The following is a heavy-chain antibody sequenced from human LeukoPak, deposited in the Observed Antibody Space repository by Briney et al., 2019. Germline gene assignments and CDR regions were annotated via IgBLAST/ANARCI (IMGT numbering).Heavy chain of an antibody. CDR2: ISYDGTNK. Sequence: GGSLRLSCAASGFTFSSYGMHWVRQAPGKGLEWVAVISYDGTNKYYADSVKGRFTLSRDNSKNTVYLQMNSLRAEDTAVYYCAKSDDYGASGDYWGQGTLVTVSS. V-gene: IGHV3-30*18. J-gene: IGHJ4*02. CDR1: GFTFSSYG. CDR3: AKSDDYGASGDY. D-gene: IGHD4-17*01.